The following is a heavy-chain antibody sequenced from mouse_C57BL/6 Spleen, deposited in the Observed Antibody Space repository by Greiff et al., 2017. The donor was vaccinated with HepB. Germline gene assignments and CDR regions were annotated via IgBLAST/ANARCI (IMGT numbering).Heavy chain of an antibody. CDR3: ARGGSSPYAMDY. CDR2: ISYDGSN. Sequence: DVKLQESGPGLVKPSQSLSLTCSVTGYSITSGYSWTWIRQFPGNKLEWMGYISYDGSNNYNPSLKNRISITRDTSKNQFFLKLNSVTTEDTATYDCARGGSSPYAMDYWGQGTSVTVSS. CDR1: GYSITSGYS. V-gene: IGHV3-6*01. J-gene: IGHJ4*01. D-gene: IGHD1-1*01.